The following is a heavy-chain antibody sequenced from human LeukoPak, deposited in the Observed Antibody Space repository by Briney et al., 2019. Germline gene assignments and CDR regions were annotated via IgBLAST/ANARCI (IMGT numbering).Heavy chain of an antibody. CDR2: INPNSGGT. V-gene: IGHV1-2*02. D-gene: IGHD5-18*01. Sequence: ASVKVSCKASGYTFTGYYMHWVRQAPGQGLEWMGWINPNSGGTNYAQKFQGRVTMTRNTSIGTAYMELSSLRSEDTAVYYCARADRYSSPPDYWGQGTLVTVSS. CDR1: GYTFTGYY. CDR3: ARADRYSSPPDY. J-gene: IGHJ4*02.